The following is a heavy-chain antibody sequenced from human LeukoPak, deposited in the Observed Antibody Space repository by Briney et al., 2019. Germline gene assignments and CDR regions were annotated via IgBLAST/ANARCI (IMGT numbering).Heavy chain of an antibody. CDR3: AKAFYDFWSGGRYGMDV. J-gene: IGHJ6*02. CDR2: ISYDGSNK. D-gene: IGHD3-3*01. CDR1: GFTSSSYG. V-gene: IGHV3-30*18. Sequence: PGRSLRLSCAASGFTSSSYGMHWVRQAPGKGLEWVAVISYDGSNKYYADSVKGRFTISRDNSKNTLYLQMNSLRAEDTAVYYCAKAFYDFWSGGRYGMDVWGQGTTVTVSS.